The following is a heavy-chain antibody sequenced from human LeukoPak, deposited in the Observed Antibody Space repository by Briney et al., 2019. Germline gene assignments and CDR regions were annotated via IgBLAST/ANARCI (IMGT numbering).Heavy chain of an antibody. V-gene: IGHV3-30*02. D-gene: IGHD2-2*01. J-gene: IGHJ4*02. CDR2: IRYDGSNK. CDR3: AKDSTDFTWVPDKHDIVVVPAPDY. Sequence: GGSLRLSCAASGFTFSSYGMHWVRQAPGKGLEWVAFIRYDGSNKYYADSVKGRFTISRDNSKNALYLQMNSLRAEDTAVYYCAKDSTDFTWVPDKHDIVVVPAPDYWGQGTLVTVSS. CDR1: GFTFSSYG.